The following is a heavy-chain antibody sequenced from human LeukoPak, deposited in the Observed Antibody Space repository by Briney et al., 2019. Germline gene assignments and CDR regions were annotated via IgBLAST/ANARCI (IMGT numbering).Heavy chain of an antibody. V-gene: IGHV4-34*01. Sequence: PSETLSLTCAVYGGSFSGYYWSWIRQPPGKGLEWIGEINHSGSTNYNPSLKSRVTISVDTSKNQFSLKLSSVTAADTAVYYCARPFPSRNYCSSTSCYSAHYYYYYMDVWGKGTTVTISS. CDR3: ARPFPSRNYCSSTSCYSAHYYYYYMDV. J-gene: IGHJ6*03. CDR1: GGSFSGYY. D-gene: IGHD2-2*01. CDR2: INHSGST.